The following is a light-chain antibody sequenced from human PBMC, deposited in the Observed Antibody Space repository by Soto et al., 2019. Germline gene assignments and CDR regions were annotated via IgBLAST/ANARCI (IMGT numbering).Light chain of an antibody. J-gene: IGLJ2*01. CDR3: PSYDSSLSAVV. Sequence: QSVLTQPHSVSGAPGQRVTISCTGSSSNIGAGYDVHWYQQLPGTAPKLLIYGNSNRPSGVPDRFSGSKSGTSASLAITGLQDENEANYYCPSYDSSLSAVVFGGGTKLTVL. CDR2: GNS. CDR1: SSNIGAGYD. V-gene: IGLV1-40*01.